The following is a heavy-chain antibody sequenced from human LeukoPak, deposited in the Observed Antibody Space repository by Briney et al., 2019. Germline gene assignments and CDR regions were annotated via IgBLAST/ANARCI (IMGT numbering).Heavy chain of an antibody. Sequence: GGSLRLSCEASGFTFSSYGMHWVRQAPGKGLEWVAVISYDGSNKYYADSVKGRFTISRDNSKNTLYLQMNSLRAEDTAVYYCAKRTSSSWYDYFDYWGQGTLVTVSS. CDR2: ISYDGSNK. CDR1: GFTFSSYG. D-gene: IGHD6-13*01. J-gene: IGHJ4*02. V-gene: IGHV3-30*18. CDR3: AKRTSSSWYDYFDY.